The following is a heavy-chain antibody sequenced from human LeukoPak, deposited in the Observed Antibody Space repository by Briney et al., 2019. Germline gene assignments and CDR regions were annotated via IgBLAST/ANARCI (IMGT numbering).Heavy chain of an antibody. D-gene: IGHD4-4*01. CDR1: GGSFSGYD. V-gene: IGHV4-34*01. CDR2: INHSGST. CDR3: ASPPRTSNYGGYYYYGMDV. J-gene: IGHJ6*02. Sequence: SESLSLTCAVYGGSFSGYDWSWIRQPPGKGLEWIGEINHSGSTNYNPSLKSRVTISVDTSKNQFSLKLSSVTAADTAVYYCASPPRTSNYGGYYYYGMDVWGQGTTVTVSS.